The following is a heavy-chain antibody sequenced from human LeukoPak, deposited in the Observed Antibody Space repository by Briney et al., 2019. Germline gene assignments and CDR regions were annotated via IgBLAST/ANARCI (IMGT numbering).Heavy chain of an antibody. J-gene: IGHJ6*02. CDR1: GGSISSYY. CDR3: ARAGHYDFWSGYYSKYYYYGMDV. V-gene: IGHV4-59*01. CDR2: IYYSGST. Sequence: SETLSLTCTVSGGSISSYYWSWIRQPPGKELEWIGYIYYSGSTNYNPSLKSRVTISVDTSKNQFSLKLSSVTAADTAVYYCARAGHYDFWSGYYSKYYYYGMDVWGQGTTVTVSS. D-gene: IGHD3-3*01.